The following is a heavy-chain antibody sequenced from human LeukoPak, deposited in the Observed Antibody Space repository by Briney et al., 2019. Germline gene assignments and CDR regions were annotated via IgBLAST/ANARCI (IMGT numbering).Heavy chain of an antibody. Sequence: GGSLRLSCEAYGFSFSTYDMHWVRQAPGKVPEWVAVIWYDGSRHYYADSVKGRFNIFREMSNNTLYLQMNSLRVDDTALYYCARDLGLKYGSGTYKFDPWGRGTLVIVSS. V-gene: IGHV3-33*08. D-gene: IGHD3-10*01. CDR2: IWYDGSRH. CDR3: ARDLGLKYGSGTYKFDP. CDR1: GFSFSTYD. J-gene: IGHJ5*02.